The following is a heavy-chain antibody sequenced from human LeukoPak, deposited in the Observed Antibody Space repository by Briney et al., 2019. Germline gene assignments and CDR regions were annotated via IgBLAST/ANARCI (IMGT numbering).Heavy chain of an antibody. CDR1: GFTFSSYA. Sequence: HPGGSLRLSCAASGFTFSSYAMSWVRQAPGQGLEWVSTLSGSGGNTYYADSVKGRVTISRDNSKNTLYLQMNSLRAEDTAVYHCAKGSYYYDSADYFDYWGQGTLVTVSS. D-gene: IGHD3-22*01. V-gene: IGHV3-23*01. J-gene: IGHJ4*02. CDR3: AKGSYYYDSADYFDY. CDR2: LSGSGGNT.